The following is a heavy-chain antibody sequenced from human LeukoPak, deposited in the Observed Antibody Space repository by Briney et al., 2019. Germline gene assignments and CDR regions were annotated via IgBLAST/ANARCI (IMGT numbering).Heavy chain of an antibody. CDR3: ARGGDHYDILTGYPH. CDR2: INPNSGGT. CDR1: GYTFSDYY. Sequence: GASVKVSCKASGYTFSDYYMHWVRQAPGQGLEWMGWINPNSGGTNYAQKFQGRVTMTRDTSISTAYMELSRLRSDDTAVYYCARGGDHYDILTGYPHWGQGTLVTVSS. J-gene: IGHJ4*02. D-gene: IGHD3-9*01. V-gene: IGHV1-2*02.